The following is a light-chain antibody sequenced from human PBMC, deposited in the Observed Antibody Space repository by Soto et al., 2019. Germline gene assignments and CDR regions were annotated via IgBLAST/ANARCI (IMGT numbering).Light chain of an antibody. CDR2: GAS. Sequence: DIQMTQSTSSLSASVGDRVTVTCRASQSIGTNLNWYQQRPGRAPKLLIYGASVLHTGVPARFSGSGSGTDFTLTISNLQPEDFASYICQQTSSTPLFTFGPGTKVDVK. CDR3: QQTSSTPLFT. V-gene: IGKV1-39*01. J-gene: IGKJ3*01. CDR1: QSIGTN.